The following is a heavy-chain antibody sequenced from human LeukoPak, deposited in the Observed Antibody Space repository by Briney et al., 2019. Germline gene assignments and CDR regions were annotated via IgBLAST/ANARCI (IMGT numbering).Heavy chain of an antibody. Sequence: GGSLRLSCAASGFTFSDYYMSWIRQAPGKGLEWVSYIRSSSSSYTNYADSVKGRFTTSRDNAKNSLYLQMNSLRAEDTAVYYCARILITFNWFDPWGQGTLVTVSS. CDR1: GFTFSDYY. V-gene: IGHV3-11*06. CDR3: ARILITFNWFDP. D-gene: IGHD3-22*01. J-gene: IGHJ5*02. CDR2: IRSSSSSYT.